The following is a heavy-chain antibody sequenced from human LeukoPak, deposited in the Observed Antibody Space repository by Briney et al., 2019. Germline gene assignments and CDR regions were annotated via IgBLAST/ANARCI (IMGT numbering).Heavy chain of an antibody. Sequence: GASVKVSCKASGGTFSSYAISWVRQAPGQGLEWMGGIIPIFGTANYAQKFQGRVTITADESTSTVYMEVSSLRSQDRAVYYCARGCSSSEFDYWGQGTLVTVSS. CDR1: GGTFSSYA. J-gene: IGHJ4*02. CDR3: ARGCSSSEFDY. CDR2: IIPIFGTA. D-gene: IGHD6-6*01. V-gene: IGHV1-69*13.